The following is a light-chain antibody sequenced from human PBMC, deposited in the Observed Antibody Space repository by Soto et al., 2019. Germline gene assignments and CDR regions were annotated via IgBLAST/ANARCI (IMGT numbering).Light chain of an antibody. Sequence: QSVLTQPPSVSGTPGQRVTISCSGSNSNIGSNTVNWYQQLPGTAPKLLIYSNNQRPSGVPDRFSGSKSGTSVSLAISGLQSEDEADYYCAAWDDSLNGVVFGGGTKLTVL. J-gene: IGLJ2*01. CDR1: NSNIGSNT. CDR3: AAWDDSLNGVV. CDR2: SNN. V-gene: IGLV1-44*01.